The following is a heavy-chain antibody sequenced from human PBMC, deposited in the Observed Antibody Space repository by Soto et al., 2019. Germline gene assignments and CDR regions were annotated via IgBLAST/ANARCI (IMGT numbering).Heavy chain of an antibody. V-gene: IGHV3-21*01. D-gene: IGHD2-2*01. CDR2: ISSSSSYI. CDR1: GFTFSSYS. Sequence: PGGSLRLSCAASGFTFSSYSMNWVRQAPGKGLEWVSSISSSSSYIYYADTVKGRFTISRDNAKNSLYLQMNSLRAEDTAVYYCAREELVVVPAAIHWFDPWGQGTLVTVSS. CDR3: AREELVVVPAAIHWFDP. J-gene: IGHJ5*02.